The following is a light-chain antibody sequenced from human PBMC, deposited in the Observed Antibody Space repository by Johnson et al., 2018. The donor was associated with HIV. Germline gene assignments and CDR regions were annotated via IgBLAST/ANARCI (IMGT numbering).Light chain of an antibody. V-gene: IGLV1-51*01. J-gene: IGLJ1*01. Sequence: QSVLTQPPSVSAAPGQKVTISCSGSSSNIGNNYVSWYQQLPHTAPKILISDNDKRPSGIPDRFSGSKSGTSATLGITGLQTGDEADYYCGAWDSTLSAGVFGTGTKVTVL. CDR3: GAWDSTLSAGV. CDR1: SSNIGNNY. CDR2: DND.